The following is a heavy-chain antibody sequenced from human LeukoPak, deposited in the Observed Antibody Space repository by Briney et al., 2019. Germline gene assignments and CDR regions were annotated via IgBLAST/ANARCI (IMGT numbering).Heavy chain of an antibody. J-gene: IGHJ4*02. Sequence: NPGGSLRLSCAASGFTFSSYGMSWVRQPPGKGLEWIGEINHSGSTEYNPSLKSRVTISLDTSKNQFSLKLSSVTAADTAVYYCARGLDNWNVYIFDYWGQGTLLTVSS. CDR1: GFTFSSYG. CDR3: ARGLDNWNVYIFDY. V-gene: IGHV4-34*01. D-gene: IGHD1-20*01. CDR2: INHSGST.